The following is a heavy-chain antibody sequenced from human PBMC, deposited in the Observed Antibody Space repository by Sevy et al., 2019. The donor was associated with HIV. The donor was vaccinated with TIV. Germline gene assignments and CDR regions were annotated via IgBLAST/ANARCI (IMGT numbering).Heavy chain of an antibody. V-gene: IGHV4-59*01. CDR2: AYYNGGT. CDR1: GGSLDVFG. D-gene: IGHD7-27*01. Sequence: SETLSLTCTVSGGSLDVFGWTWVRQPPGKGLEWIGYAYYNGGTNYNPSLKSRLTIPVGTSARQFSLHLNSVTAADTAIYYCARDNWGLIDYWGQGILVTVSS. J-gene: IGHJ4*02. CDR3: ARDNWGLIDY.